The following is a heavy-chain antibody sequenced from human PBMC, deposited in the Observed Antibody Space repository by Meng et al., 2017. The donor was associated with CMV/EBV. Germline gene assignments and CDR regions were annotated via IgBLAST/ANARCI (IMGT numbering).Heavy chain of an antibody. Sequence: SVKVSCKASGGTFSSYAISWVRQAPGQGLEWMGGIIPTFGTANYAQKFQGRVTITTDESTSTAYMELSSLRSEDTAVYYCARDQYSSLRRTGFDPWGQGTLVTVSS. CDR1: GGTFSSYA. CDR3: ARDQYSSLRRTGFDP. J-gene: IGHJ5*02. V-gene: IGHV1-69*05. CDR2: IIPTFGTA. D-gene: IGHD6-6*01.